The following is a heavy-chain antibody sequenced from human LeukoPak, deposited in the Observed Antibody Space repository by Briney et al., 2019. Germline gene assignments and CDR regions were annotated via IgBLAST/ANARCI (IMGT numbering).Heavy chain of an antibody. Sequence: GGSLRLSCAASGFTFSTYAMTWLRQAPGRGLEWVSTFSSSTYYADSVKGRFTISRDNAKNSLYLQMNSLRAEDTAVYYCAREIFGVAISDYWGQGTLVTVSS. CDR1: GFTFSTYA. CDR3: AREIFGVAISDY. D-gene: IGHD3-3*01. V-gene: IGHV3-69-1*01. CDR2: FSSST. J-gene: IGHJ4*02.